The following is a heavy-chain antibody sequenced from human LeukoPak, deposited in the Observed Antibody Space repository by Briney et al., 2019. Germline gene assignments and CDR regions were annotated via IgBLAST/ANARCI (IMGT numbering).Heavy chain of an antibody. V-gene: IGHV1-46*01. Sequence: ASVEVSCKASGYTFTSYYMHWVRQAPGQGLEWMGIINPSGGSTSYAQKFQGRVTMTRDTSTSTVYMELSSLRSEDTAVYYCARGGFNWNYGSSDAFDIWGQGTMVTVPS. D-gene: IGHD1-7*01. J-gene: IGHJ3*02. CDR3: ARGGFNWNYGSSDAFDI. CDR2: INPSGGST. CDR1: GYTFTSYY.